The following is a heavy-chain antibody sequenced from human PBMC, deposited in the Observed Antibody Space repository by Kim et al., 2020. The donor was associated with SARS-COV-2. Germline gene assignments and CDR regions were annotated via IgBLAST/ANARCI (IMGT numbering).Heavy chain of an antibody. D-gene: IGHD4-17*01. CDR3: ARVRWDGDPVEGRFDP. V-gene: IGHV4-38-2*02. CDR2: IYHSGST. CDR1: GYSISSGYY. Sequence: SETLSLTCTVSGYSISSGYYWGWIRQPPGKGLEWIGSIYHSGSTYYNPSLKSRVTISVDTSKNQFSLKLSSVTAADTAVYYCARVRWDGDPVEGRFDPW. J-gene: IGHJ5*02.